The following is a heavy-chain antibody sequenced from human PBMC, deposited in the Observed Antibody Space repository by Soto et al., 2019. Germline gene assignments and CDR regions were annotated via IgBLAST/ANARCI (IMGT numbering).Heavy chain of an antibody. CDR3: VRDRGWLQFDS. CDR2: MKEDGSKS. D-gene: IGHD3-10*01. Sequence: EVKLVESGGGLVQPGGSLRLSCAASGFSFRDSWLSWVRQAPGKGLEWVANMKEDGSKSYYVDSVKGRFTITGDNDKSSLYLQLASLRVEDSAVYYCVRDRGWLQFDSWGQGTLVSVSS. J-gene: IGHJ4*02. V-gene: IGHV3-7*01. CDR1: GFSFRDSW.